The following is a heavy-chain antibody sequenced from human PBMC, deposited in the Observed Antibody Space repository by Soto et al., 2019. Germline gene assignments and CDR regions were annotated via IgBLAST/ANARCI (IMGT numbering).Heavy chain of an antibody. D-gene: IGHD4-17*01. Sequence: GGSLRLSCAASGFTFSNAWMSWVRQAPGKGLEWVGRIKSKTDGGTTDYAAPVKGRFTISRDDSKNTLYLQMNSLKTEDTAVYYCTTEVYGDYPYFDYWGQGTLVTVSS. CDR2: IKSKTDGGTT. J-gene: IGHJ4*02. CDR3: TTEVYGDYPYFDY. CDR1: GFTFSNAW. V-gene: IGHV3-15*01.